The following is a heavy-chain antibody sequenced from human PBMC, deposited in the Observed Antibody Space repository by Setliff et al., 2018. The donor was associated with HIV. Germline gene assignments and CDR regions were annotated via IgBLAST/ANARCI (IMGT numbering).Heavy chain of an antibody. CDR3: ARESGGVVIKGAYYYYMDV. CDR2: ISAYNGDT. CDR1: GSTFTSFG. Sequence: ASVKVSCQASGSTFTSFGISWVRQAPGQGPEWMGWISAYNGDTNYAQKFQGRVTMSTDTSTRTAYMEMRRLRSDDTAAYYCARESGGVVIKGAYYYYMDVWGKGTTVTVSS. J-gene: IGHJ6*03. D-gene: IGHD3-3*01. V-gene: IGHV1-18*01.